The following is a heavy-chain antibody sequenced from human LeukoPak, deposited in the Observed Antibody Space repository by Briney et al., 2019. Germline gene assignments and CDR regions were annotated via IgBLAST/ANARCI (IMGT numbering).Heavy chain of an antibody. CDR1: GYTFTSYY. V-gene: IGHV1-2*02. Sequence: ASVKVSCKASGYTFTSYYMHWVRQAPGQGLEWMGWINPNSGDTNYAQKFQGRVTMTRDTSISTAYMELSRLRSDDTAVYYCARDREMATLPQWGQGTLVTVSS. CDR3: ARDREMATLPQ. CDR2: INPNSGDT. D-gene: IGHD5-24*01. J-gene: IGHJ4*02.